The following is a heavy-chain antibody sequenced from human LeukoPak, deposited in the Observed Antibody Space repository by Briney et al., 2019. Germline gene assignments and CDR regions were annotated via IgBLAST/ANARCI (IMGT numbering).Heavy chain of an antibody. CDR2: ISAYNGNT. CDR3: ARVWGYYYDSSGYSDFDY. CDR1: GSTFSSYA. D-gene: IGHD3-22*01. Sequence: ASVKVSCKASGSTFSSYAISWVRQAPGQGLEWMGWISAYNGNTNYARKLQGRVTMTTDTSTSTAYMELRSLRSDDTAVYYCARVWGYYYDSSGYSDFDYWGQGTLVTVSS. V-gene: IGHV1-18*01. J-gene: IGHJ4*02.